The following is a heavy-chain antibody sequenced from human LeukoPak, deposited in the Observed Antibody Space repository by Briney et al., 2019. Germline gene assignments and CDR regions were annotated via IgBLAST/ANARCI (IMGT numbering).Heavy chain of an antibody. D-gene: IGHD6-13*01. CDR1: GYSFTSYW. Sequence: GESLKISCKGSGYSFTSYWIGWVRQMHGKGLEWMGIIYPGESNTRYSPSFQGQVTISADKSISTAYLQWSSLKASDTAMYYCATHSSSWIPYYYYGMDVWGQGTTVTVSS. CDR3: ATHSSSWIPYYYYGMDV. V-gene: IGHV5-51*01. J-gene: IGHJ6*02. CDR2: IYPGESNT.